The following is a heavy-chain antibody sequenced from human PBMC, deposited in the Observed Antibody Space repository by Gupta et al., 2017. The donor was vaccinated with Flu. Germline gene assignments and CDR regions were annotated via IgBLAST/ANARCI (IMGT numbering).Heavy chain of an antibody. D-gene: IGHD3-3*01. CDR3: ASSPGGDFWSGYAVENWFDP. CDR1: GGSISSYY. CDR2: IYYSGST. V-gene: IGHV4-59*01. J-gene: IGHJ5*02. Sequence: QVQLQESGPGLVKPSETLSLTCTVSGGSISSYYWSWIRQPPGKGLEWIGYIYYSGSTNYTPSLKSRVTISVDTSKNQFSLKLSSVTAADTAVYYCASSPGGDFWSGYAVENWFDPWGQGTLVTVSS.